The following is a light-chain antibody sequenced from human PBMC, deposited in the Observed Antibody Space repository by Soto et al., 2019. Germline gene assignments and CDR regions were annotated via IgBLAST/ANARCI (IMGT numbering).Light chain of an antibody. CDR2: DVS. V-gene: IGKV1-5*01. CDR3: QQYFHYPVT. Sequence: DLQMTQSPSTLSAFVGDRVTITCRATQDINNWLAWYQQKPGKAPRLLIYDVSTLQTGVPSRFSGRGSGTEATLIFSSLQPDDVATYYCQQYFHYPVTFGRGTKVEIK. CDR1: QDINNW. J-gene: IGKJ2*01.